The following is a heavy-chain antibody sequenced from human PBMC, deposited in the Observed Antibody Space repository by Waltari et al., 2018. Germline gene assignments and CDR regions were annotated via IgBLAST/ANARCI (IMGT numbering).Heavy chain of an antibody. V-gene: IGHV4-59*11. J-gene: IGHJ5*02. CDR2: IYYSGST. D-gene: IGHD6-13*01. Sequence: QVQLQESGPGLVKPSETLSLTCTVSGGSISSHYWSWIRQPPGKGLEWIGYIYYSGSTNYNPSLKSRVTISVDTSKNQFSLKLSSVTAADTAVYYCAREFVDSSSWYGYDPWGQGTLVTVSS. CDR3: AREFVDSSSWYGYDP. CDR1: GGSISSHY.